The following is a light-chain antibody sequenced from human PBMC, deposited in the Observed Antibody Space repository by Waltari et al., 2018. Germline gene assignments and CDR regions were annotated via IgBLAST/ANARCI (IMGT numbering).Light chain of an antibody. V-gene: IGKV3-15*01. J-gene: IGKJ5*01. CDR3: QQYNNWPPIT. CDR2: GAA. Sequence: EIVMTQSPATLSVSPGERATLSCRASQSVSSSLAWYQQKPGQAPRLLSDGAATRATGIPARFSGSGSGTEFTLTISSLQSEDFAVYYCQQYNNWPPITFGQGTRLEIK. CDR1: QSVSSS.